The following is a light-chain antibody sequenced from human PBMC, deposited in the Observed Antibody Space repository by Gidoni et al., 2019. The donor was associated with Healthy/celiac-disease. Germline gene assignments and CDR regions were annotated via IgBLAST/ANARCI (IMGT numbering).Light chain of an antibody. CDR3: QQRNNWPRLT. J-gene: IGKJ4*01. CDR1: QSVSSY. Sequence: IASTQSPATLSVSPGERATLSSRASQSVSSYLAWYQQNPGQAPRLIIYDSSNRAAGIPARFSGSGSGTDFTLTISSLRPEDFAVYYCQQRNNWPRLTFGEXTKVEIK. V-gene: IGKV3-11*01. CDR2: DSS.